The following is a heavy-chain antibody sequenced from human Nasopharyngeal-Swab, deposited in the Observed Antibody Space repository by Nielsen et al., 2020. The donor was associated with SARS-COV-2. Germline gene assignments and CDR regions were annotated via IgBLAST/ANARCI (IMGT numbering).Heavy chain of an antibody. CDR3: AKEEVPNDY. Sequence: GESLKISCSVSGFTFSNSALCWVRQAPGKGLEWVSAISISGATTFYADSVRGRFTISRDNDRNTVYLQMSSLTVEDTAIYYCAKEEVPNDYWGRGPLVTVSS. J-gene: IGHJ4*02. CDR2: ISISGATT. CDR1: GFTFSNSA. D-gene: IGHD4/OR15-4a*01. V-gene: IGHV3-23*01.